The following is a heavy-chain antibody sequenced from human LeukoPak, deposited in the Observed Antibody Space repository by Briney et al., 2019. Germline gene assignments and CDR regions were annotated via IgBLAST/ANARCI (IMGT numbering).Heavy chain of an antibody. V-gene: IGHV3-30*02. CDR3: ARDGAYYYGSGSYYSFDY. D-gene: IGHD3-10*01. J-gene: IGHJ4*02. CDR1: GFTFSSYG. CDR2: IRYDGSNK. Sequence: PGGSLRLSCAASGFTFSSYGMHWVRQAPGKGLEWVAFIRYDGSNKYYADSVKGRFTISRDNSKSTLYLQMNSLRAEDTAVYYCARDGAYYYGSGSYYSFDYWGQGTLVTVSS.